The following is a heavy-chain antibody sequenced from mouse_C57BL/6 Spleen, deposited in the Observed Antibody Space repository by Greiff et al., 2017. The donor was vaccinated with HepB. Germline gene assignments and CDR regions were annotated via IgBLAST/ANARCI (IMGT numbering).Heavy chain of an antibody. Sequence: QVQLQQPGAELVRPGSSVKLSCKASGYTFTSYWMHWVKQRPIQGLEWIGNIYPSDSETHYNQKFKDKATLTVDKSSRTAYMQLSSLTSEGSAGYYCAREDNDEDYYAMDYWGQGTSVTVSS. D-gene: IGHD2-4*01. V-gene: IGHV1-52*01. CDR2: IYPSDSET. CDR1: GYTFTSYW. CDR3: AREDNDEDYYAMDY. J-gene: IGHJ4*01.